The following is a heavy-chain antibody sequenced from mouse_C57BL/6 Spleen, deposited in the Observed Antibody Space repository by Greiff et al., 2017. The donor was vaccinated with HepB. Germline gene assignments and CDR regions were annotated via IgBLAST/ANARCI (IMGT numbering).Heavy chain of an antibody. CDR1: GFTFSSYA. CDR3: AGDRGSYWYFDV. V-gene: IGHV5-4*03. D-gene: IGHD1-1*01. Sequence: EVKLEESGGGLVKPGGSLKLSCAASGFTFSSYAMSWVRQTPEKRLEWVATISDGGSYTYYPDNVKGRFTISRDYAKNHLYLQMSHLKSEDTAMYYCAGDRGSYWYFDVWGTGTTVTVSS. CDR2: ISDGGSYT. J-gene: IGHJ1*03.